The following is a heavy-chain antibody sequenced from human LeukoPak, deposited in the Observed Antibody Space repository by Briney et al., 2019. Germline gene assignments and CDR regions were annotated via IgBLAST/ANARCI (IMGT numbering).Heavy chain of an antibody. D-gene: IGHD3-3*01. Sequence: PGGSLRLSCAASGFTFSSYAMSWVRQAPGKGLEWVSAISGSGGSTYYADSVKGRFTISRDNSKNTLYLQMNSLRAEDTAVYYCAKGGDFWSGTTRYFDYWGQGTLVTVSS. CDR3: AKGGDFWSGTTRYFDY. V-gene: IGHV3-23*01. CDR2: ISGSGGST. CDR1: GFTFSSYA. J-gene: IGHJ4*02.